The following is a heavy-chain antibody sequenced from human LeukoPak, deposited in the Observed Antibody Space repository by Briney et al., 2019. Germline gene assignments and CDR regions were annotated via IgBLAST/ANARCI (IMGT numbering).Heavy chain of an antibody. CDR1: GFTFSSYA. D-gene: IGHD3-9*01. V-gene: IGHV3-30-3*01. CDR2: ISYDGSNK. CDR3: AKDVPLRYFDWSPGFDY. J-gene: IGHJ4*02. Sequence: PGGSLRLSCAASGFTFSSYAMHWVRQAPGKGLEWVAVISYDGSNKYYADSVKGRFTISRDNSKNTLYLQMSSLRAEDTAVYYCAKDVPLRYFDWSPGFDYWGQGTLVTVSS.